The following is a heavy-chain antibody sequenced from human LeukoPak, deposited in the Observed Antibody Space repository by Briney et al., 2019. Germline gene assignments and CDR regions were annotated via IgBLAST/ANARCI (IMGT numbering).Heavy chain of an antibody. V-gene: IGHV3-53*01. J-gene: IGHJ4*02. CDR3: ARTRVDTTTFDYFDY. CDR1: GFTVSTNF. D-gene: IGHD4-11*01. CDR2: IYSGGST. Sequence: HPGRSLRLSCVVSGFTVSTNFMSWVRQAPGERLEWVSVIYSGGSTYYADSVKGRFTISGDNSKNTLYLQMNSLRAEDTAVYYCARTRVDTTTFDYFDYWGQGTLVTVSS.